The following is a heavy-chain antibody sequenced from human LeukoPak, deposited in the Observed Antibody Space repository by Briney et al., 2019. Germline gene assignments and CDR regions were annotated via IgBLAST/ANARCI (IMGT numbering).Heavy chain of an antibody. Sequence: SETLSLTCTVSGASITNYYWSWIRQPAGKGLQWLGRIYGTGTTTYNPSLKSRVTMSVDTSKNQFSLKLISVTAADTAVYYCARGTGTVFDYWGQGTLVTVSS. J-gene: IGHJ4*02. CDR1: GASITNYY. CDR2: IYGTGTT. D-gene: IGHD1/OR15-1a*01. V-gene: IGHV4-4*07. CDR3: ARGTGTVFDY.